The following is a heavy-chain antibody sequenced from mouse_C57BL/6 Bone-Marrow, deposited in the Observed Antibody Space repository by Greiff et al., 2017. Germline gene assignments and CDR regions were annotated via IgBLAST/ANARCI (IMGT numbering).Heavy chain of an antibody. CDR2: INPGSGGT. CDR1: GYAFTNYL. D-gene: IGHD1-1*02. V-gene: IGHV1-54*01. CDR3: ARRWAY. Sequence: QVQLQQSGAELVRPGTSVKVSCKASGYAFTNYLIEWVKQRPGQGLEWIGVINPGSGGTNYNEKFKGKATLTADKSSRTAYMQLSSLTSEDSAVYFCARRWAYWGQGTLVTVSA. J-gene: IGHJ3*01.